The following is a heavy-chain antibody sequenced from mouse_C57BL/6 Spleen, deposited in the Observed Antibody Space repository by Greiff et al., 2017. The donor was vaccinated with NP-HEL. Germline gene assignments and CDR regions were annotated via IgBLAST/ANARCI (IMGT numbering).Heavy chain of an antibody. CDR3: ARELGRGFDY. Sequence: VQLKQPGAELVKPGASVKMSCKASGYTFTSYWITWVKQRPGQGLEWIGDIYPNNGGTIYNQKFKGKATLTVDKSSSTAYMELRSLTSEDTAVYYCARELGRGFDYWGQGTTLTVSS. CDR2: IYPNNGGT. V-gene: IGHV1-55*01. J-gene: IGHJ2*01. D-gene: IGHD4-1*01. CDR1: GYTFTSYW.